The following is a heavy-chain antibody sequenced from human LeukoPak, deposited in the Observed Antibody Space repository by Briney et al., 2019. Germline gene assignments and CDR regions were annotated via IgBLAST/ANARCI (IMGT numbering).Heavy chain of an antibody. D-gene: IGHD3-3*01. CDR1: GFTLSSYA. J-gene: IGHJ4*02. CDR3: ARDQSYDFWSGYYNGGTPTFDY. V-gene: IGHV3-30-3*01. CDR2: ISYDGSNK. Sequence: GRSLRLSCAASGFTLSSYAMHWVRQAPGKGLEWVAVISYDGSNKYYADSVKGRFTISRDNSKNTLYLQMNSLRAEDTAVYYCARDQSYDFWSGYYNGGTPTFDYWGQGTLVTVSS.